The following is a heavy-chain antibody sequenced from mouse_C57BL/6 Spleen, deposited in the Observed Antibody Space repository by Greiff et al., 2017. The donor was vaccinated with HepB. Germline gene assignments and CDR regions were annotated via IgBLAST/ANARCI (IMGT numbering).Heavy chain of an antibody. CDR3: ARGGYGRGWDFDV. CDR1: GYTFTSYW. V-gene: IGHV1-64*01. D-gene: IGHD1-1*01. CDR2: IHPNSGST. J-gene: IGHJ1*03. Sequence: QVQLQQPGAELVKPGASVKLSCKASGYTFTSYWMHWVKQRPGQGLEWIGMIHPNSGSTNYNEKFKSKATLTVDKSSSTAYMQLSSLTSEDSAVYYCARGGYGRGWDFDVWGTGTTVTVSS.